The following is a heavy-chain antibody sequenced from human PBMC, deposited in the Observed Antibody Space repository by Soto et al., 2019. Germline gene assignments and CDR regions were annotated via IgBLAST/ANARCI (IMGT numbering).Heavy chain of an antibody. Sequence: GGSLRLSCAASGFTFSSDSMNWVRQAPGKGLEWVSSISSSSSYIYYADSVKGRFTISRDNAKNSLYLQMNSLRAEDTAVYYCARDHSSFYGMDVWGQGTTVTVSS. CDR1: GFTFSSDS. CDR3: ARDHSSFYGMDV. CDR2: ISSSSSYI. J-gene: IGHJ6*02. V-gene: IGHV3-21*01. D-gene: IGHD3-3*02.